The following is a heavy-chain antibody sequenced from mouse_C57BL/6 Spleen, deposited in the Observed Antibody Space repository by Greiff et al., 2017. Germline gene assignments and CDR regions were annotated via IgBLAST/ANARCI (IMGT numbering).Heavy chain of an antibody. V-gene: IGHV1-54*01. CDR1: GYAFTNYL. CDR2: INPGSGGT. CDR3: ARYDYDDSFDY. Sequence: QVQLKQSGAELVRPGTSVKVSCKASGYAFTNYLIEWVKQRPGQGLEWIGVINPGSGGTNYNEKFKGKATLTADKSSSTAYMQLSSLTSEDSAVFFCARYDYDDSFDYWGQGTTLTVSS. D-gene: IGHD2-4*01. J-gene: IGHJ2*01.